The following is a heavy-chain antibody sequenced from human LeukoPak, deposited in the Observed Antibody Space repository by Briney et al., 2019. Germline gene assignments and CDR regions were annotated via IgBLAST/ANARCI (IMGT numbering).Heavy chain of an antibody. CDR1: GYSISSGYY. J-gene: IGHJ2*01. CDR2: IYHSGST. CDR3: ARRGQGSWYFDL. Sequence: SETLSLTCTVSGYSISSGYYWGWIRQPPGKGLEWIGSIYHSGSTYYNPSLKSRVTISVDTSKNQFSLKLSSVTAADTAVYYCARRGQGSWYFDLWGRGTLVTVSS. V-gene: IGHV4-38-2*02. D-gene: IGHD3-10*01.